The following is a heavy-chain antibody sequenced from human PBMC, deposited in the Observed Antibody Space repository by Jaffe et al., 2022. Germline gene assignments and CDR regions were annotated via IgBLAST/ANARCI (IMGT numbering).Heavy chain of an antibody. Sequence: EVQLVESGGGLVQPGGSLRLSCAASGFSFSSYWMYWVRQAPGKGLEWVANIKEDGSEKYYVDSVKGRVTISRDNAKNSLYLQMNSLRVEDTAVYYCVRGGDRSGWYWGQGTLVTVSS. D-gene: IGHD6-19*01. J-gene: IGHJ4*02. V-gene: IGHV3-7*01. CDR1: GFSFSSYW. CDR3: VRGGDRSGWY. CDR2: IKEDGSEK.